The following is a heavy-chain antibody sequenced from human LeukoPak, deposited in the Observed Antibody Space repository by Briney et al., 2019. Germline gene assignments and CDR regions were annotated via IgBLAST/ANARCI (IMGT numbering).Heavy chain of an antibody. CDR3: APLYCSGGSCYYDY. D-gene: IGHD2-15*01. V-gene: IGHV7-4-1*02. CDR1: GYTFTSYA. J-gene: IGHJ4*02. CDR2: INTNTGNP. Sequence: GASVKVSCKASGYTFTSYAMNWVRQAPGQGLEWMGCINTNTGNPTYARGVTGRFLFSLDTSASTAYLQISSLKAEDTAVYYCAPLYCSGGSCYYDYWGQGTLVTVSS.